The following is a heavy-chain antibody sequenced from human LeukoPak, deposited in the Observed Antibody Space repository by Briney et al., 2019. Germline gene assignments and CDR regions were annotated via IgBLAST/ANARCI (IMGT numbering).Heavy chain of an antibody. J-gene: IGHJ3*02. D-gene: IGHD2-21*02. V-gene: IGHV4-34*01. CDR3: AIVVVTAIRPPDAFDI. Sequence: SSETLSLTCAVYGGSFSGYYWRWIRQPPGKGLEWIGEINHSGSTNYNPSLKSRVTISVDTSKNQFSLKLSSVTAADTAVYYCAIVVVTAIRPPDAFDIWGQGTMVTVSS. CDR1: GGSFSGYY. CDR2: INHSGST.